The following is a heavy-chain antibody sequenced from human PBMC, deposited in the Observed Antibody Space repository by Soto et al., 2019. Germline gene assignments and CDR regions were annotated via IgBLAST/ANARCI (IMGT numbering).Heavy chain of an antibody. Sequence: QVQLVQSGAEVKKPGASVKVSCKTSGYTFTTYGITWVRQAPGQGLELMGWISGHTGNTYYAQIRQVRVTMTTDTSTSTAYMELRSLRSNDTSVYYCDRDPGTLGYDVWGQGTTVTVSS. CDR2: ISGHTGNT. CDR1: GYTFTTYG. J-gene: IGHJ6*02. D-gene: IGHD2-15*01. CDR3: DRDPGTLGYDV. V-gene: IGHV1-18*04.